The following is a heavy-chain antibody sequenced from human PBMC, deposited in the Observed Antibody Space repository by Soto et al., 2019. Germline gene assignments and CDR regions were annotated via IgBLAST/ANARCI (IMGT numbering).Heavy chain of an antibody. D-gene: IGHD6-6*01. J-gene: IGHJ6*02. CDR3: ARDSIAARRYYYYYGMDV. CDR1: GGSISSGGYY. V-gene: IGHV4-31*03. Sequence: SETLSLTCTVSGGSISSGGYYWSWIRQHPGKGLEWIGYIYYSGSTYYNPSLKSRVTISVDTSKNQFSLKLSSVTAADTAVYYCARDSIAARRYYYYYGMDVWGQGTMVTVSS. CDR2: IYYSGST.